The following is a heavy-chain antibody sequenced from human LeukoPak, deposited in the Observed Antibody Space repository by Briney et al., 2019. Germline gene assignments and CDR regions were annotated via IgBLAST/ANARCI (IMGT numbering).Heavy chain of an antibody. CDR1: GFTFSSYA. CDR3: VKDRYYYDSSGYFDY. J-gene: IGHJ4*02. Sequence: PGGSLRLSCSASGFTFSSYAMHWVRQAPGKGLEYVSAISSNGGSTYYADSVKGRFTISRGNSKNTLYLQMSSLRAEDTAVYYCVKDRYYYDSSGYFDYWGQGTLVTVSS. V-gene: IGHV3-64D*06. CDR2: ISSNGGST. D-gene: IGHD3-22*01.